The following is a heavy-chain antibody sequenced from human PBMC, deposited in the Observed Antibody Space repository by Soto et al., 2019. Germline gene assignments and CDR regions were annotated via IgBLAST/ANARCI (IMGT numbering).Heavy chain of an antibody. Sequence: QVHLVQSGPEVMKPGASVKVSCKASGYSFSHYFMHWVRQVPGQGLEWMGWINSSNGGTKFSHKFQGRLNMTTDPSTSIAYMELSRLTSDDTAIYYCAREAYSASFGYVTNPTWCDPWGQVTLVSVSS. CDR1: GYSFSHYF. CDR3: AREAYSASFGYVTNPTWCDP. J-gene: IGHJ5*02. CDR2: INSSNGGT. D-gene: IGHD2-2*03. V-gene: IGHV1-2*02.